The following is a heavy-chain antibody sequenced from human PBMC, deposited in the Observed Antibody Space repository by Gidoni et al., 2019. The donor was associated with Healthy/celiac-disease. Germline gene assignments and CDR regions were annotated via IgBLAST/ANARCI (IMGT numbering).Heavy chain of an antibody. J-gene: IGHJ6*02. Sequence: QVQLVQSGAEVTKPGASVKVSCKASGYTFTGYYMHWVRQAPGQGLEWMGWINPNSGGTNYAQKFQGRVTMTRDTSISTAYMELSRLRSDDTAVYYCARDEMTTNYYYYGMDVWGQGTTVTVSS. CDR3: ARDEMTTNYYYYGMDV. CDR2: INPNSGGT. D-gene: IGHD4-17*01. V-gene: IGHV1-2*02. CDR1: GYTFTGYY.